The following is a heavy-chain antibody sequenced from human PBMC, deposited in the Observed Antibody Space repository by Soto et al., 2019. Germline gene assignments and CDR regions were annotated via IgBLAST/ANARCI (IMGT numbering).Heavy chain of an antibody. CDR3: ARDLEYCGGDCQDLLFDY. CDR1: GDTFNFYS. V-gene: IGHV1-46*02. Sequence: GASVKVSCKASGDTFNFYSINWVRQAPGQGLEWMGIINPSGGSTSYAQKFQGRVTMTRDTSTSTVYMELSSLRSEDTAVYYCARDLEYCGGDCQDLLFDYWGQGTLVTVSS. CDR2: INPSGGST. J-gene: IGHJ4*02. D-gene: IGHD2-21*02.